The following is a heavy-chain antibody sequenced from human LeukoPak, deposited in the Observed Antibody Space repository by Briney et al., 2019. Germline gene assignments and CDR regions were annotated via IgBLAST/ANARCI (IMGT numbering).Heavy chain of an antibody. CDR2: ISYDGSNK. V-gene: IGHV3-30-3*01. J-gene: IGHJ4*02. CDR1: GFTFSSYA. CDR3: ARGESGWAHFDY. Sequence: GRSLRLSCAASGFTFSSYAMHWVRQAPGKGLEWVAVISYDGSNKYYADSVKGRFTISRDNSKNTLHLQMNSLRAEDTAVYYCARGESGWAHFDYWGQGTLVTVSS. D-gene: IGHD6-19*01.